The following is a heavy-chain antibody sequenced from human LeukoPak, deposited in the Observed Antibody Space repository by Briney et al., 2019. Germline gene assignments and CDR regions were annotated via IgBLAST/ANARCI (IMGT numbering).Heavy chain of an antibody. CDR2: IYYSGST. D-gene: IGHD5-18*01. Sequence: SETLSLTCTVSGGSISSYYWSWIRQPPRKGLEWSWYIYYSGSTNYNPSLQSRVTISVDTSKNQFSLKLSSVTAADTAVYYCARGGYLVSYWGQGTLVTVSS. V-gene: IGHV4-59*01. J-gene: IGHJ4*02. CDR1: GGSISSYY. CDR3: ARGGYLVSY.